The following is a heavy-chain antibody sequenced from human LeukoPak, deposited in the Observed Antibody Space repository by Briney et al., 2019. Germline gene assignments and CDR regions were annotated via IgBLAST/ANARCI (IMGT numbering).Heavy chain of an antibody. J-gene: IGHJ3*02. CDR1: GFTFSSYA. D-gene: IGHD7-27*01. V-gene: IGHV3-23*01. CDR3: WGKTPPRHAFDI. Sequence: GGSLRLSCAASGFTFSSYAMSWVRQAPGKWLEWVSAISGSGGSTYYADSVKGRFTISRDNSKNTLYLQMNSLRAEDTAVYYCWGKTPPRHAFDIWGQGTMVTVSS. CDR2: ISGSGGST.